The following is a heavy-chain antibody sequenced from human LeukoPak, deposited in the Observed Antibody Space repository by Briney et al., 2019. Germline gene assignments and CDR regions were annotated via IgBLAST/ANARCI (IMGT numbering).Heavy chain of an antibody. Sequence: SVKVSRKASGGTFSSYAISWVRQAPGQGLEWMGGIIPIFGTANYAQKFQGRVTITADESTSTAYMELSSLRSEDTAVYYCGIAATGYYYYGMDVWGQGTTVTVSS. CDR3: GIAATGYYYYGMDV. V-gene: IGHV1-69*13. J-gene: IGHJ6*02. CDR1: GGTFSSYA. D-gene: IGHD2-15*01. CDR2: IIPIFGTA.